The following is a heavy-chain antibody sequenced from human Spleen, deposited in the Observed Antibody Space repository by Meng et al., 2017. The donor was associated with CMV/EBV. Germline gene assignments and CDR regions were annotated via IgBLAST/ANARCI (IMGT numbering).Heavy chain of an antibody. CDR2: INPNTGGT. J-gene: IGHJ6*02. D-gene: IGHD3-3*01. V-gene: IGHV1-2*02. CDR1: GYTFTGYY. CDR3: ARTEPVKLYYDVWSGYSMGLDV. Sequence: ASVKVSCKASGYTFTGYYIHWVRQAPGRGLEWMGWINPNTGGTNYAQKFQGRITMTRDTSISTAYMELSSLKSDDTAVYYCARTEPVKLYYDVWSGYSMGLDVWGLGATVTVSS.